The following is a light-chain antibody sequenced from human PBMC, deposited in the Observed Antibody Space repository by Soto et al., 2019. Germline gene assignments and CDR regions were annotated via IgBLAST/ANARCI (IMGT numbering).Light chain of an antibody. CDR1: KLGDKY. V-gene: IGLV3-1*01. Sequence: SYELTQPPSVSVSPGQTASITCSGDKLGDKYACWYQQKPGQSPVLVIYQDNKRPSGIPDRFSGSNSGNTATLTISGTQAMDEADYYCQAWDSSTPYVFGTGTKLTVL. CDR2: QDN. J-gene: IGLJ1*01. CDR3: QAWDSSTPYV.